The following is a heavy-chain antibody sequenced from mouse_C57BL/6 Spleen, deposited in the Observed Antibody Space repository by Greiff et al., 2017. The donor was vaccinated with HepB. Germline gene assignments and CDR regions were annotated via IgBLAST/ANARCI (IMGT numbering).Heavy chain of an antibody. CDR3: ALITTVVSFDY. J-gene: IGHJ2*01. V-gene: IGHV1-64*01. CDR2: IHPNSGST. CDR1: GYTFTSYW. D-gene: IGHD1-1*01. Sequence: QVQLKESGAELVKPGASVKLSCKASGYTFTSYWMHWVKQRPGQGLEWIGMIHPNSGSTNYNEKFKSKATLTVDKSSSTAYMQLSSLTSEDSAVYYCALITTVVSFDYWGQGTTLTVSS.